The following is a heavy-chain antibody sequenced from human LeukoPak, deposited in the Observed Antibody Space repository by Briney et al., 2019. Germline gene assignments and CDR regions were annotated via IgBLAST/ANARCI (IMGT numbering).Heavy chain of an antibody. CDR2: INHSGST. CDR3: ARLLAVANWFDP. D-gene: IGHD6-19*01. CDR1: GGSFSGYY. V-gene: IGHV4-34*01. Sequence: PSETLSLTCAVYGGSFSGYYWSWIRQPPGKGLEWIGEINHSGSTNYNPSLKSRVTISVDTSKNQFSLKLSSVTAADTAVYYCARLLAVANWFDPWGQGTLVTVSS. J-gene: IGHJ5*02.